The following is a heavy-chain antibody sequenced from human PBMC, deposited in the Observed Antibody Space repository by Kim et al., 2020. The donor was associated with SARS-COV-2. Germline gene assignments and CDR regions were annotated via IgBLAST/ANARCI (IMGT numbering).Heavy chain of an antibody. J-gene: IGHJ5*02. D-gene: IGHD1-7*01. CDR1: GFTFTDYH. Sequence: ASVKVSCETSGFTFTDYHIHWVRQAPGQGLEWVGWVYGRSGGTNYAQRFQGRATMTRDVATNTVYMELNRLRNDDTAIYYCARENWYYDHWGQGTLVTVS. CDR3: ARENWYYDH. V-gene: IGHV1-2*02. CDR2: VYGRSGGT.